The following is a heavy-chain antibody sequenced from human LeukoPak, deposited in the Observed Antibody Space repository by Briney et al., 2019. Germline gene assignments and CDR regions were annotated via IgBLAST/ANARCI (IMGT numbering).Heavy chain of an antibody. V-gene: IGHV4-30-4*08. CDR2: IDYSGST. Sequence: SQTLSLTCTVSGGPISSGDYYWSWIRQPPGKGLEWIGYIDYSGSTYYNPSLKSRVTISVDTSKNQFSLKLSSVTAADTAVYYCAREVDFDWTSKTNWFDPWGQGTLVTVSS. J-gene: IGHJ5*02. CDR3: AREVDFDWTSKTNWFDP. D-gene: IGHD3-9*01. CDR1: GGPISSGDYY.